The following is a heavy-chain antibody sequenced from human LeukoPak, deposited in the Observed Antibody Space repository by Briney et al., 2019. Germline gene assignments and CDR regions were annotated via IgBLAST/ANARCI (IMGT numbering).Heavy chain of an antibody. J-gene: IGHJ4*02. Sequence: GGSLRLSCAASGFTFSSFTMNWVRQAPGKGLEWVSSISSTSTYIHYADSVKGRFTISRDNAKNSLYLQMNSLRAEDTAVYYCARFDYADYQAFDYWGQGTLVTVSS. CDR2: ISSTSTYI. CDR3: ARFDYADYQAFDY. CDR1: GFTFSSFT. D-gene: IGHD4-17*01. V-gene: IGHV3-21*01.